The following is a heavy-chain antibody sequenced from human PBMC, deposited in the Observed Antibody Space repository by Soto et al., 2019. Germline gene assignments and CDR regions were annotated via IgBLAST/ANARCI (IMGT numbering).Heavy chain of an antibody. CDR3: AKVRYSSPMGYYYGMDV. CDR1: RVAFSKFI. CDR2: IIPIFGTA. D-gene: IGHD6-19*01. J-gene: IGHJ6*02. V-gene: IGHV1-69*13. Sequence: SVKVSCKASRVAFSKFIVTWVRQAPGLGLEWVGGIIPIFGTANYAQKFQGRVTITADESTSTSYMEVNNLRSEDTAVYYCAKVRYSSPMGYYYGMDVWGQGXTVTVYS.